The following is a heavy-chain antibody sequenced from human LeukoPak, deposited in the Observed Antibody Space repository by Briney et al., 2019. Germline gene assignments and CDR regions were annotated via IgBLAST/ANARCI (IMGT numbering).Heavy chain of an antibody. Sequence: ASVKVSCKASGGTFSSYAISWVRQAPGQGLEWMGGIIPIFGTANYAQKFQGRVTITADESTSTAYMELSSLRSEDTAVYYCAGEGLLSRTGFDYWGQGTLVTVSS. CDR3: AGEGLLSRTGFDY. CDR1: GGTFSSYA. J-gene: IGHJ4*02. D-gene: IGHD2/OR15-2a*01. V-gene: IGHV1-69*13. CDR2: IIPIFGTA.